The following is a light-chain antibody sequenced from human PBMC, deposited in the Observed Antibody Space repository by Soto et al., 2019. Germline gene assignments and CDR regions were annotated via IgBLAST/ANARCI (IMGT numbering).Light chain of an antibody. V-gene: IGKV3-15*01. Sequence: EIVMTQSPVTLSVSPGERATLSCRASQSVSSNLAWYQQKPGQAPRLLIYGASTRATGIPARFSGSGSGTEFTLTISSLQSEDFAVYYCQYYSNWRGTFGQGTKV. CDR2: GAS. CDR3: QYYSNWRGT. J-gene: IGKJ1*01. CDR1: QSVSSN.